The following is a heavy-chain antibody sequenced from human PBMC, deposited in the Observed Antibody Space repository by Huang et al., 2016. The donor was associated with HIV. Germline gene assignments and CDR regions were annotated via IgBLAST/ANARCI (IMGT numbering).Heavy chain of an antibody. CDR1: GFSVSDNY. Sequence: EVQLVESGGGLIQPGGSLRLSCAASGFSVSDNYMTWVRQAPGEGVEWVSDLVSGGATYYADSVKGRFTISRDKSKNTLFLQMNSLRAEDTAVYYCARGEWFGELTLDYWGQGTLVTVSS. D-gene: IGHD3-10*01. V-gene: IGHV3-53*01. CDR3: ARGEWFGELTLDY. CDR2: LVSGGAT. J-gene: IGHJ4*02.